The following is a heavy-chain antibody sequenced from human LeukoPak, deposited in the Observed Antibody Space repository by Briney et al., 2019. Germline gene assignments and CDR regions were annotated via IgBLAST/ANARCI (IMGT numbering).Heavy chain of an antibody. CDR3: AKEKLPSGYSFLTDY. CDR2: ISYDGPNK. D-gene: IGHD5-18*01. J-gene: IGHJ4*02. V-gene: IGHV3-30*18. Sequence: GGSLRLSCAASGFTFSSYGMHWVRQAPGKGLEWVAVISYDGPNKYYVESVKGRFTISRDDSKRTLYLQMNSLRPEDTAVYYCAKEKLPSGYSFLTDYWGQGTLVTASS. CDR1: GFTFSSYG.